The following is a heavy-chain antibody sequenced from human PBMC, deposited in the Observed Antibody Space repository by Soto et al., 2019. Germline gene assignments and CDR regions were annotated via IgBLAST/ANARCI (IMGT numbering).Heavy chain of an antibody. D-gene: IGHD3-10*01. V-gene: IGHV1-3*01. J-gene: IGHJ4*02. CDR1: GYTFTSYS. Sequence: ASVKVSCKASGYTFTSYSIHWVRQAPGQRLEWMGWINAGNDKTKYSQKFQGRITITRDTSASTAYMELSSLRSEDTAVFYCARSGWFGVLFPFDLWGQGTLVTVPS. CDR2: INAGNDKT. CDR3: ARSGWFGVLFPFDL.